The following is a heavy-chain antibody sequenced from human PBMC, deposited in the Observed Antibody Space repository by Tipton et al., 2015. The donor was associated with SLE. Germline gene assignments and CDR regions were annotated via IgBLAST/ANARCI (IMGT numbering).Heavy chain of an antibody. V-gene: IGHV4-59*12. CDR2: IYYDGMT. D-gene: IGHD1-26*01. Sequence: GLVKPSETLSLTCTVSGGSIGSFYWSWIRQPPGKGLEWIGSIYYDGMTYPNPSLKSRVTISVDMSKNQFSLNLSSVTAADMAVYYCSRLWEGYYYYDDLDVRGQWTMLTVSS. J-gene: IGHJ6*02. CDR3: SRLWEGYYYYDDLDV. CDR1: GGSIGSFY.